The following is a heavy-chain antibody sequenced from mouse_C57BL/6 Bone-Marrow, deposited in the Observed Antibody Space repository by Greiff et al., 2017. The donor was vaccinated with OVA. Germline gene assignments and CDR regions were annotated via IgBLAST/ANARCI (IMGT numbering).Heavy chain of an antibody. CDR3: ARRTQDGGSKDWYFDV. V-gene: IGHV5-2*01. D-gene: IGHD2-5*01. Sequence: EVKLVESGGGLVKPGGSLKLSCESNEYEFPSHDMSWVRKTPEKRLELVAAINSDGGSTYYPDTMERRFIISRDNTKKTLYLQMSSLRSEDTALYYCARRTQDGGSKDWYFDVWGTGTTVTVSS. CDR2: INSDGGST. CDR1: EYEFPSHD. J-gene: IGHJ1*03.